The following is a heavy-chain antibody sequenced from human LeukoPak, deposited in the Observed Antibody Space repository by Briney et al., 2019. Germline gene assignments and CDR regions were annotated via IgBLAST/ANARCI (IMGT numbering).Heavy chain of an antibody. CDR2: IIPILGIA. V-gene: IGHV1-69*04. J-gene: IGHJ4*02. D-gene: IGHD5-12*01. CDR3: ARGLLSGYDYYFDY. CDR1: GGTFSSYA. Sequence: ASVKVSCKASGGTFSSYAISWVRQASGQGLEWMGRIIPILGIANYAQKFQGRVTITADKSTSTAYMELSSLRSEDTAVYYCARGLLSGYDYYFDYWGQGTLVTVSS.